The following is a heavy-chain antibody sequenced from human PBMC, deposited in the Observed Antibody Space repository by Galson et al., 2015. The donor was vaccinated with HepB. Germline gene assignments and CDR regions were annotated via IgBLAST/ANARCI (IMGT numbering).Heavy chain of an antibody. V-gene: IGHV1-18*04. D-gene: IGHD2-2*01. CDR1: GYTFTSYG. CDR2: ISAYNGNT. CDR3: ARVNIAVVPAAMSYYYGMDV. Sequence: SVKVSCKPSGYTFTSYGISWVRQAPGQGLEWMGWISAYNGNTNYAQKLRGRVTMTTDTSTSTAYMELRSLRSDDTAVYYCARVNIAVVPAAMSYYYGMDVWGQGTTVTVSS. J-gene: IGHJ6*02.